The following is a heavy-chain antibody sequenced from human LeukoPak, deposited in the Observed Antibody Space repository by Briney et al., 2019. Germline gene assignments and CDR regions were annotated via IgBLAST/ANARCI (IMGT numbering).Heavy chain of an antibody. CDR2: ISSSSTI. D-gene: IGHD1-26*01. J-gene: IGHJ3*02. CDR1: GFTFSSYS. Sequence: GGSLRLSCAASGFTFSSYSMNWVRQAPGKGLEWVSYISSSSTIYYADSVKGRFTISRDNAKNSLYLQMNSLRADDTAVYYCARDGPFGGSPPDAFDIRGQGTMVTVSS. V-gene: IGHV3-48*01. CDR3: ARDGPFGGSPPDAFDI.